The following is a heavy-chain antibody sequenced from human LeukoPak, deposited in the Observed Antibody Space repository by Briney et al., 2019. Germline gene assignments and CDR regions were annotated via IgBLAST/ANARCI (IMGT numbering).Heavy chain of an antibody. D-gene: IGHD3-22*01. CDR1: DGSISSYY. CDR2: VYYTGST. V-gene: IGHV4-59*01. Sequence: SETLSLTYTVSDGSISSYYWSWIRQPPGKGLEWIGYVYYTGSTNYDPFLKSRVTISVDTSKKQFSLKLSSVTAADTAVYYCARENFYDTSGYYYGVNYFDPWGQGTLVTVSS. CDR3: ARENFYDTSGYYYGVNYFDP. J-gene: IGHJ5*02.